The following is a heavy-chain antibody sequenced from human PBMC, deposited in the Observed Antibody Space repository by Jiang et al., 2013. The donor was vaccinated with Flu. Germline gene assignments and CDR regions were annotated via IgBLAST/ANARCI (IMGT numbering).Heavy chain of an antibody. V-gene: IGHV4-39*01. J-gene: IGHJ4*02. CDR3: VRQGDDGGYPRWIDK. CDR2: IYYSGST. CDR1: GGSIISSYYY. Sequence: TVSGGSIISSYYYWGWIRQPPGKGLEWIGSIYYSGSTYQNPSLKSRVTISVDTSKNQFSLELGSVTATDTAVFFCVRQGDDGGYPRWIDKWGQGILVTVSS. D-gene: IGHD3-22*01.